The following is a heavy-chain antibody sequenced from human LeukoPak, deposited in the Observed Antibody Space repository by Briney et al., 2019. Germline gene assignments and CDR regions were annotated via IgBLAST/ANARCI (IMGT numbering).Heavy chain of an antibody. J-gene: IGHJ4*02. D-gene: IGHD3-16*01. CDR2: IYYSGST. CDR3: TRRRDGGDGFFDY. CDR1: GGSISDYS. Sequence: PSETLSLTCTVSGGSISDYSWSWIRQPPGKGLEWFGYIYYSGSTKYNPSLKSRVTMSVDTSKNQFSLKLSSVTAADTAVYYCTRRRDGGDGFFDYWGQGTLVTVSS. V-gene: IGHV4-59*08.